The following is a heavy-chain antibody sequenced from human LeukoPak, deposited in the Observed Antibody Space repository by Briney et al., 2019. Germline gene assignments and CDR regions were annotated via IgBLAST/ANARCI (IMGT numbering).Heavy chain of an antibody. V-gene: IGHV4-30-2*01. D-gene: IGHD3-16*01. CDR3: SRGGYGGLTDFDS. CDR2: IYHSGST. CDR1: GGSISSGGYS. Sequence: ASETLSLTCAVSGGSISSGGYSWSWIRQPPGKGLEWIGYIYHSGSTYYNPSLKSRVTISVDRSKNQFSLKLSSVTAADTAVYYCSRGGYGGLTDFDSWGQGTLVTVSS. J-gene: IGHJ4*02.